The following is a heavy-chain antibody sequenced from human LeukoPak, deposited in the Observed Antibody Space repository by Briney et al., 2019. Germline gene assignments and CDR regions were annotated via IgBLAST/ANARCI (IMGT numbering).Heavy chain of an antibody. D-gene: IGHD3-22*01. J-gene: IGHJ4*02. Sequence: GGSLRLSCAASGFTFSNFILHWVRQAPGKGLEWVAALSFDGSNTYYADSVKGRFTISRDDSKNTMFLQMNGLTAEDTAVYYCARSPARLGYYFDYWGPGTRVTVSS. CDR2: LSFDGSNT. V-gene: IGHV3-30-3*01. CDR3: ARSPARLGYYFDY. CDR1: GFTFSNFI.